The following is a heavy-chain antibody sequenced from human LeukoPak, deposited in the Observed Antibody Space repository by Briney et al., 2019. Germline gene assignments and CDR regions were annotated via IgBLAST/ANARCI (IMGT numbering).Heavy chain of an antibody. V-gene: IGHV4-59*08. CDR3: ARGTYGYYMDV. Sequence: PSETLSLTCTVSGGSITSYYWSWIRQPPGKGLEWIGYIYYTGYTSYNPSLKSRVTISVDTSKSEFSLKLSSVTAADTAVYFCARGTYGYYMDVWGKGTTVTVSS. CDR2: IYYTGYT. CDR1: GGSITSYY. J-gene: IGHJ6*03. D-gene: IGHD4-17*01.